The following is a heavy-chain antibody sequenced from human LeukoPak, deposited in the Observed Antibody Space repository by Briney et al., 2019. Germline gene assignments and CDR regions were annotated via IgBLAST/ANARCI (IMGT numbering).Heavy chain of an antibody. V-gene: IGHV1-46*01. J-gene: IGHJ4*02. CDR2: INPSGGTT. D-gene: IGHD3-22*01. CDR3: ARHDSSGYIYRSFDY. Sequence: ASVKVSCKASGYTFTSYHMHWVRQAPGQGLEWMGIINPSGGTTNYAQKFQGRVTITRDTSTSTVYMELSSLRNEDTAVYYCARHDSSGYIYRSFDYWGQGTLVTVSS. CDR1: GYTFTSYH.